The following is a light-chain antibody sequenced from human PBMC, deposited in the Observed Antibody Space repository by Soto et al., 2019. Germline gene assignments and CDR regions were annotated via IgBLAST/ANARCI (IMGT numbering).Light chain of an antibody. CDR1: ERISDY. CDR2: TAS. V-gene: IGKV1-39*01. CDR3: QQSYSTPQT. J-gene: IGKJ1*01. Sequence: DIQMTQSTSSLSAYVGDRVTISCRASERISDYLAWYQQKPGKAPKLLINTASSLRSGVPSRFSGSGSGTDFTLTISSLQPEDFATYYCQQSYSTPQTFGEGTKVDIK.